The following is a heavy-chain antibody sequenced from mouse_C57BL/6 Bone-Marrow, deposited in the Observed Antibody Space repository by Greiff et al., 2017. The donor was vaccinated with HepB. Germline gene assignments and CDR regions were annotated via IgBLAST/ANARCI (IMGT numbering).Heavy chain of an antibody. V-gene: IGHV1-82*01. J-gene: IGHJ4*01. Sequence: VQLQQSGPELVKPGASVKISCKASGYAFSSSWMNWVKQRPGKGLEWIGRIYPGDGDTNYNGKFKGKATLTADKSASTAYMQLSSLTSEDSAVYFCARGWLLRGTYYAMDYWGQGTSVTVSS. CDR3: ARGWLLRGTYYAMDY. D-gene: IGHD2-3*01. CDR1: GYAFSSSW. CDR2: IYPGDGDT.